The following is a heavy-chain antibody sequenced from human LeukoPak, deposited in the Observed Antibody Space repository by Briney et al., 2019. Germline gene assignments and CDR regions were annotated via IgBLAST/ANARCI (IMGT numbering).Heavy chain of an antibody. Sequence: SETLSLTCAVSGGSISSGGYSWSWIRQPPGKGLEWIGRIYTSGSTNYNPSLKSRVTMSVDTSKNQFSLKLSSVTAADTAVYYCARSSTYDFWSGSFDYWGQGTLVTVSS. J-gene: IGHJ4*02. CDR2: IYTSGST. D-gene: IGHD3-3*01. V-gene: IGHV4-61*02. CDR1: GGSISSGGYS. CDR3: ARSSTYDFWSGSFDY.